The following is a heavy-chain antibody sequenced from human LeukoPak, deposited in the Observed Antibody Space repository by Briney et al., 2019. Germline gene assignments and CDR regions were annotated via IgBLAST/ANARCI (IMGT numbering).Heavy chain of an antibody. CDR1: GGSITTYF. J-gene: IGHJ4*02. CDR3: ATLRRYGSGTNYPPGYFDY. D-gene: IGHD3-10*01. Sequence: SETLSLTCTASGGSITTYFWSWIRQTPGKGLEWVGTFYYSGRTYYNPSLNSRVSVSVDTSQNHFSLHLNSVTAADTAVYYCATLRRYGSGTNYPPGYFDYWGQGTLVSVSS. CDR2: FYYSGRT. V-gene: IGHV4-59*05.